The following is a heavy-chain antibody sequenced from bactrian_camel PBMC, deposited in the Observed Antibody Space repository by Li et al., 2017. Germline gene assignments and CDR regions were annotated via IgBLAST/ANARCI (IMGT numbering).Heavy chain of an antibody. D-gene: IGHD2*01. CDR2: IVNGGGTT. CDR3: ARGGGGSYSTEYKY. J-gene: IGHJ4*01. CDR1: GFAFSNYY. V-gene: IGHV3S1*01. Sequence: VQLVESGGGLVQPGGSLRLSCAASGFAFSNYYMYWVRQAPGKGLEWVSIIVNGGGTTLYADSVKGRFTISRDNAKNTLYLQLDSLKTEDTAMYYCARGGGGSYSTEYKYWGQGTQVTVS.